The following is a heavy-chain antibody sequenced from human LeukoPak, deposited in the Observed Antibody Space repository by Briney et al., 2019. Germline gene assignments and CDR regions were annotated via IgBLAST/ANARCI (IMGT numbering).Heavy chain of an antibody. V-gene: IGHV4-59*01. CDR3: ARHEVSTTVGAFDI. CDR1: GGSISSYY. J-gene: IGHJ3*02. CDR2: IYYSGST. Sequence: SETLSRTCTVSGGSISSYYWSWIRQPPGKGLEWIGYIYYSGSTNYNPSLKSRVTISVDTSKNQFSLKLSSVTAADTAAYYCARHEVSTTVGAFDIWGQGTMVTVSS. D-gene: IGHD1-1*01.